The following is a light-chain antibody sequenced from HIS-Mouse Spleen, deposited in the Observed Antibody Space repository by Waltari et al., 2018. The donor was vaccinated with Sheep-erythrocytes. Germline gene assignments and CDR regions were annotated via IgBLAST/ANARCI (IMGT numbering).Light chain of an antibody. Sequence: SALPSPPPCSGLPGRPAPTPSPETAVTFVGLTLSPWYQQHPGKAPKLMIYDVSKRPSGVPDRFSGSKSGNTASLTISGLQAEDEADYYCCSYAGSYNHVFATGTKVTVL. V-gene: IGLV2-11*02. CDR1: AVTFVGLTL. J-gene: IGLJ1*01. CDR3: CSYAGSYNHV. CDR2: DVS.